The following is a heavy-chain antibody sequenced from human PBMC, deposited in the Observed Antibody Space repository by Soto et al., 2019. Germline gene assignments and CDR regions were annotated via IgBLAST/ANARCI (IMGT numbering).Heavy chain of an antibody. J-gene: IGHJ5*02. D-gene: IGHD6-13*01. V-gene: IGHV3-30-3*01. CDR1: GFTFSSYA. Sequence: QVQLVESGGGVVQPGRSLRLSCAASGFTFSSYAMHWVRQAPGKGLEWVAVISYDGSNKYYADSVKGRFTISRDNSKNTLYLQMNSLRAEDTAVYYCARERRQLVPTERGWFDPWGQGTLVTVSS. CDR3: ARERRQLVPTERGWFDP. CDR2: ISYDGSNK.